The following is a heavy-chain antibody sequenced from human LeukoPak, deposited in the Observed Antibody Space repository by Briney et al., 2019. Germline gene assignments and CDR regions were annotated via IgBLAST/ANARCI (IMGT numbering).Heavy chain of an antibody. V-gene: IGHV3-23*01. CDR1: GFTFTSYA. J-gene: IGHJ4*02. D-gene: IGHD1-26*01. Sequence: PGGSLTLSCAASGFTFTSYAMNWVRQPPGKGLEWVSAISGSGGGTYYADSVKGRFTISRDNSKNTLYLQMNSLRAEDTAVYYCAREWELAPDWGQGTLVTVSS. CDR2: ISGSGGGT. CDR3: AREWELAPD.